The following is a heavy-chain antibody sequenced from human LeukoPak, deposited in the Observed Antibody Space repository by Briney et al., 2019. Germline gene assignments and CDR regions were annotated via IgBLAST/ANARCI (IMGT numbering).Heavy chain of an antibody. Sequence: GGSLRLSCAASGFTFSNYWMSWVRQAPGKGLEWVANIKQDGSEKYYVDSVKGRFTISRDNAKNSLYLQMNSLRAEDTAVYYCARTGSSSSSGPPGYWGQGTLVTVSS. D-gene: IGHD6-6*01. J-gene: IGHJ4*02. V-gene: IGHV3-7*01. CDR3: ARTGSSSSSGPPGY. CDR1: GFTFSNYW. CDR2: IKQDGSEK.